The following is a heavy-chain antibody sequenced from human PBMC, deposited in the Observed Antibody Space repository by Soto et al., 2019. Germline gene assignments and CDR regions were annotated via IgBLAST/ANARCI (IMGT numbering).Heavy chain of an antibody. CDR1: GFSFNVYY. J-gene: IGHJ3*01. Sequence: QEQLAESGGGLVKPGGSLRLSCAASGFSFNVYYMTWIRQAPGSGLGWVASISILGDSTYYADSVKGRFTISRDNVQSSLYLQMDTLRPEDTAVYYCARDRAGTRTFPHNTFNLWGQGTTVTVAS. D-gene: IGHD6-19*01. CDR3: ARDRAGTRTFPHNTFNL. V-gene: IGHV3-11*01. CDR2: ISILGDST.